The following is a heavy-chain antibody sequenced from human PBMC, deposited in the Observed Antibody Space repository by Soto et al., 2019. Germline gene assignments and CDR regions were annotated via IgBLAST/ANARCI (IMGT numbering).Heavy chain of an antibody. Sequence: SETLSLTCAVSGGSISSGGYSWSWIRQPPGKGLEWIGYIYHSGSTYYNPSLKSRVTISVDRSKNQFSLKLSSVTAADTAVYYCARGYYDFWSGYYGSYYYYGMDVWGQGTTVTVS. CDR2: IYHSGST. CDR1: GGSISSGGYS. J-gene: IGHJ6*02. D-gene: IGHD3-3*01. V-gene: IGHV4-30-2*01. CDR3: ARGYYDFWSGYYGSYYYYGMDV.